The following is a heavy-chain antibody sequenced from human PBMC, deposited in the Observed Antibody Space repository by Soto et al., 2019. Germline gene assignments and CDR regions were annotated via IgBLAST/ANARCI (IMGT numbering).Heavy chain of an antibody. CDR2: ISWNSGSI. V-gene: IGHV3-9*01. Sequence: PGGSLRLSCAASGFTFDDYAMHWVRQAPGKGLEWVSGISWNSGSIGYADSVKGRFTISRDNAKNSLYLQMNSLRAEDTALYYCAKAYIAARPMVQANAFDIWGQGTMVT. CDR3: AKAYIAARPMVQANAFDI. CDR1: GFTFDDYA. J-gene: IGHJ3*02. D-gene: IGHD6-6*01.